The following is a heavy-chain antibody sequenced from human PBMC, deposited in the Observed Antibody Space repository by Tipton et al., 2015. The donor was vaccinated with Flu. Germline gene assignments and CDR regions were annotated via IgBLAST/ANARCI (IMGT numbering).Heavy chain of an antibody. J-gene: IGHJ3*01. D-gene: IGHD2-2*01. CDR3: ARGIASAAST. CDR2: IKQDGSEK. CDR1: GFTFSSYW. V-gene: IGHV3-7*03. Sequence: GSLRLSCAASGFTFSSYWMTWVRQAPGKGLEWVANIKQDGSEKYYVDSVKGRFTISRDNVKNSLYLQMSSLRAEDMAVYYCARGIASAASTWGQGTMVTVSS.